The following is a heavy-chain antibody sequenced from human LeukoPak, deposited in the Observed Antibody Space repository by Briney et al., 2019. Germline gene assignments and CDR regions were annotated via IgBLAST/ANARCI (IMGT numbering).Heavy chain of an antibody. V-gene: IGHV1-2*02. CDR2: INPNSGGT. J-gene: IGHJ4*02. Sequence: ASVKVSCKASGYTFTGYYMHWVRQAPGQGLEWMGWINPNSGGTNCAQKFQGRVTMTRDTSISTAYMELSRLRSDDTAVYYCASSSIAAAGAFDYWGQGTLVTVSS. CDR3: ASSSIAAAGAFDY. CDR1: GYTFTGYY. D-gene: IGHD6-13*01.